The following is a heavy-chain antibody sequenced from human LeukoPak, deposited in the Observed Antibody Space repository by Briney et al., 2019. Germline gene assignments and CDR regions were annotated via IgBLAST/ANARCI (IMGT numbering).Heavy chain of an antibody. CDR3: ASTWGHYYDSSGYYALSFDY. D-gene: IGHD3-22*01. CDR1: GFTFSSYS. CDR2: ISSSSSTI. Sequence: GVSLRLSCAASGFTFSSYSMNWVRQAPGKGLEWVSYISSSSSTIYYADSVKGRFTISRDNAKNSLYLQMNSLRAEDTAVYYCASTWGHYYDSSGYYALSFDYWGQGTLVTVSS. V-gene: IGHV3-48*01. J-gene: IGHJ4*02.